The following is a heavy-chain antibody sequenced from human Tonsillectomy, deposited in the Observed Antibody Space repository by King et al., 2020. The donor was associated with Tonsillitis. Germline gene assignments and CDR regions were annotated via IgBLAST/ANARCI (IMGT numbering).Heavy chain of an antibody. D-gene: IGHD1-26*01. CDR2: INIDGTYI. CDR3: ATEVGTSGLRFRPN. CDR1: GLSFNTYW. V-gene: IGHV3-74*01. J-gene: IGHJ1*01. Sequence: VQLVESGGGLVQPGGSLTLSCEASGLSFNTYWMHWVRQDPGKGLEWVSRINIDGTYIRYADSVRGRFIIYRDNAKRTLYLQMNSLRVEDTAVYFCATEVGTSGLRFRPNWGQGTLVTVSS.